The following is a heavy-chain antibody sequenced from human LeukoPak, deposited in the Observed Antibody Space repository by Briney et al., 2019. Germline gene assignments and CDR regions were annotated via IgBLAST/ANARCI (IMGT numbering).Heavy chain of an antibody. D-gene: IGHD6-13*01. Sequence: GGSLRLSCAASGFTFSSYGMHWVRQAPGKGLEWVSAISGSGGSTYYADSVKGRFTISRDNSKNTLYLQMNSLRAEDTAVYYCAKDPYADIAAAGPQYYFDYWGQGTLVTVSS. CDR1: GFTFSSYG. CDR3: AKDPYADIAAAGPQYYFDY. J-gene: IGHJ4*02. CDR2: ISGSGGST. V-gene: IGHV3-23*01.